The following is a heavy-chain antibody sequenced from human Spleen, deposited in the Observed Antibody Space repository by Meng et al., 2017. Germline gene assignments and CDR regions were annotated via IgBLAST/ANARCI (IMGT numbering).Heavy chain of an antibody. CDR2: INWNGGST. J-gene: IGHJ4*02. D-gene: IGHD5-24*01. CDR3: ARRRDGYNGYFDY. CDR1: GFNFDVFG. V-gene: IGHV3-20*04. Sequence: GESLKISCAASGFNFDVFGMSWVRQAPGKGLEWVSGINWNGGSTGYVDSVKGRFTISRDNAKNFLYLQMNSLRAEDTALYYCARRRDGYNGYFDYWGQGTLVTVSS.